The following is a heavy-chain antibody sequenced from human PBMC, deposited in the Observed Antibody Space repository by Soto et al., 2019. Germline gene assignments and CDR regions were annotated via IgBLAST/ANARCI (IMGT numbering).Heavy chain of an antibody. CDR2: INHSGST. CDR1: GGSFSGYY. J-gene: IGHJ4*02. CDR3: ANLKGFFGLVYQ. V-gene: IGHV4-34*01. D-gene: IGHD3-3*01. Sequence: SETLSLTCAVYGGSFSGYYWSWIRQPPGKGLEWIGEINHSGSTNYNPSLKSRVTISVDTSKNQFSLKLSSVTAADTAVYYWANLKGFFGLVYQWGQGTLVTVSS.